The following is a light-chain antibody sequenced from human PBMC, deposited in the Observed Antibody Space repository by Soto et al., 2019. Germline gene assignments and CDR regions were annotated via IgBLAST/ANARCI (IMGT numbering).Light chain of an antibody. CDR3: QSYDSSRSGYV. V-gene: IGLV1-40*01. Sequence: QSVLTQPPSVSGSPGQRVTISCTGSSSNIGAGYDVHWYQQFPGTAPKLLSYGNNNRPSGVPHRFSASKSGTSASLAITGRQDEDEDDYHCQSYDSSRSGYVFGPGTKLTVL. CDR1: SSNIGAGYD. CDR2: GNN. J-gene: IGLJ1*01.